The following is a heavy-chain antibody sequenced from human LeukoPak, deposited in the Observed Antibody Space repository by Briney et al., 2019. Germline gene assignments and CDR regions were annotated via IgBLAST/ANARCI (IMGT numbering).Heavy chain of an antibody. J-gene: IGHJ4*02. V-gene: IGHV3-23*01. D-gene: IGHD3-22*01. CDR2: ISGSGGST. Sequence: HPGGSLRLSCAASGFTFSSYAMSWVRQAPGKGLEWVSAISGSGGSTHYADSVKGRFTISRDNSKNTLYLQMNSLRAEDTAVYYCAKDRLPSDSSGYYYFDYWGQGTLVTVSS. CDR3: AKDRLPSDSSGYYYFDY. CDR1: GFTFSSYA.